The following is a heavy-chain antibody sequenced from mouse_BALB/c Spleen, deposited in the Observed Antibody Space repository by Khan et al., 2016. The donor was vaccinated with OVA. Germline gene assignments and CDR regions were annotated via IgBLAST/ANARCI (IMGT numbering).Heavy chain of an antibody. Sequence: VQLQQPGAELVRPGALVKLSCKASGFNIEDYYMHWVKQRPEQGLEWIGWIDPENGETVYDPKFQGKASITANTSSNTAYLQLSSLTSEDTAVYYCTTSEYSAWFAYWGQGTPVTVSA. V-gene: IGHV14-1*02. D-gene: IGHD2-10*02. CDR3: TTSEYSAWFAY. J-gene: IGHJ3*01. CDR2: IDPENGET. CDR1: GFNIEDYY.